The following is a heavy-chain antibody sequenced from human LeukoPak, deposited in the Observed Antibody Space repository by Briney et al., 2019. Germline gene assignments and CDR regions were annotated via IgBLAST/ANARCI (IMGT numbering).Heavy chain of an antibody. J-gene: IGHJ3*02. D-gene: IGHD5-24*01. Sequence: PGRSLRLSCTASGFTFGDYAMSWFRQAPGKGLEWVGFIRSKAYGGTTEYAASVKGRFTISRDDSKSIAYLQMNSLKTEDTAVYYCTRPVEMATTGGAFDIWGQGTMVTVSS. CDR1: GFTFGDYA. V-gene: IGHV3-49*03. CDR3: TRPVEMATTGGAFDI. CDR2: IRSKAYGGTT.